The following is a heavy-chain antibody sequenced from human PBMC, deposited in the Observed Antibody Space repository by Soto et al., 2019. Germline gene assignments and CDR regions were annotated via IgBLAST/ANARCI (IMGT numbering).Heavy chain of an antibody. CDR3: AADNSGYLDSAFDI. D-gene: IGHD3-22*01. Sequence: QMRLVQSGPEVRRPGASVKVSCKASGFSFSRSAVHWVRQARGQGLEWIGWIVGFSGNTNYAQRVHQRLSFTRDLSTSTVYMELYNLTSDDTAIYFCAADNSGYLDSAFDIWGQGPAVIVSS. V-gene: IGHV1-58*01. CDR1: GFSFSRSA. J-gene: IGHJ3*02. CDR2: IVGFSGNT.